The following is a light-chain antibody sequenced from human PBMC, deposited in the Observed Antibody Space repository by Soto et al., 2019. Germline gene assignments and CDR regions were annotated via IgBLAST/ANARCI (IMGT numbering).Light chain of an antibody. J-gene: IGKJ1*01. V-gene: IGKV1-5*01. CDR1: QSISSW. CDR3: QQYNSYWT. CDR2: DAS. Sequence: IQITQSPSTLSSSVGDRFTITCLASQSISSWLAWYQQKPGKAPKLLIYDASSLESGVPSRFRGSGSGTEFTLTISSLQPDDFATYYCQQYNSYWTFGQGTKV.